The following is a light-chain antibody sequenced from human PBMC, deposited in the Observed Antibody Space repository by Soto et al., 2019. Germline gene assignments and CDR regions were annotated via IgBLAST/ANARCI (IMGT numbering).Light chain of an antibody. CDR1: SSDVGGYNY. CDR3: ISFISSTSRV. J-gene: IGLJ3*02. V-gene: IGLV2-14*03. Sequence: QSALTQPASVSGSPGQSITISCTGTSSDVGGYNYVSWYQHHPGKAPKLLIFDVSNRPSGVSVRFSGSKSGNTASLTISGLQAEDEADYYCISFISSTSRVFGGGTKLTVL. CDR2: DVS.